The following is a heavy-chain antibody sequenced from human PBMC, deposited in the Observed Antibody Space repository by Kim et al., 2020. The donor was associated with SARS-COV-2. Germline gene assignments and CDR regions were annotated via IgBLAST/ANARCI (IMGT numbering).Heavy chain of an antibody. CDR3: TRAWYYYDSSGYSV. Sequence: GGSLRLSCAASGFTFSNAWMSWVRQAPGKGLEWVGRIKSKTDGGTTDYAATVKGRFTISRADSKNTLYLQMNSLKTEDTAVYYCTRAWYYYDSSGYSVWGRNTRDSVSS. D-gene: IGHD3-22*01. J-gene: IGHJ1*01. CDR2: IKSKTDGGTT. CDR1: GFTFSNAW. V-gene: IGHV3-15*01.